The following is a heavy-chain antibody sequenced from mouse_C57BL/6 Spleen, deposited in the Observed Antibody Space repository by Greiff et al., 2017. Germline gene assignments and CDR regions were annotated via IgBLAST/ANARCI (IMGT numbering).Heavy chain of an antibody. CDR2: IYPGSGST. D-gene: IGHD3-1*01. CDR1: GYTFTSYW. Sequence: VQLQQPGAELVKPGASVKMSCKASGYTFTSYWITWVKQRPGQGLEWIGDIYPGSGSTNYNEKFKSKATLTVDTSSSTAYMQLSSLTSEDSAVYYCARSEDGPRGFAYWGQGTLVTVSA. CDR3: ARSEDGPRGFAY. J-gene: IGHJ3*01. V-gene: IGHV1-55*01.